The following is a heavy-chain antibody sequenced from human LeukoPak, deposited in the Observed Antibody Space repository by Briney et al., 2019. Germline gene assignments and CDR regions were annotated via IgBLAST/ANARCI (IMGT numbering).Heavy chain of an antibody. V-gene: IGHV3-74*01. CDR1: GFTFSSYE. CDR3: AREGRGYSYAFEY. J-gene: IGHJ4*02. D-gene: IGHD5-18*01. Sequence: GGSLRLSCAASGFTFSSYEMNWVRQAPGKGQVWVSRINSDGSSTTYADSVKGRFTISRDNGQNTLYLQMNSLRAEDTAVYYCAREGRGYSYAFEYWGQGTLVTVSS. CDR2: INSDGSST.